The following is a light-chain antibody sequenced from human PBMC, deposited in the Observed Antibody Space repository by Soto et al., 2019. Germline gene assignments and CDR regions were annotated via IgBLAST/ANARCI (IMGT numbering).Light chain of an antibody. CDR2: QVT. J-gene: IGLJ1*01. CDR1: FTDIAVFNY. V-gene: IGLV2-14*01. CDR3: NSSSSTTFYV. Sequence: QSVLAQPASVSGSPGQSITISCTGSFTDIAVFNYVSWYQQYPGRAPKLLIYQVTSRASGVSHRFSGSKSGNTASLTISGLQPEDEPEYYCNSSSSTTFYVFGPGTKATVL.